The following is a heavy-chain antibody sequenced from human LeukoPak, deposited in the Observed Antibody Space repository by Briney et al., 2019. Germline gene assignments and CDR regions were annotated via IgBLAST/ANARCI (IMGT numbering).Heavy chain of an antibody. D-gene: IGHD2/OR15-2a*01. J-gene: IGHJ4*02. V-gene: IGHV3-23*01. CDR2: ISGSGGNT. CDR3: AKGLGNYCKWDY. CDR1: GFTFSTYA. Sequence: PGGSLRLSCVASGFTFSTYAMTWVRQAPGKGLEWVSAISGSGGNTYDADSVKGRFTISRDNSKNTLYLQMNSLRAEDTAVYYCAKGLGNYCKWDYWGQGTQVTVSS.